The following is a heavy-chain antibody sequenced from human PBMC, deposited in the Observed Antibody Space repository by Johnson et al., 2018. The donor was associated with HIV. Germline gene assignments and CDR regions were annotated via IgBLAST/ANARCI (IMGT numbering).Heavy chain of an antibody. D-gene: IGHD6-19*01. V-gene: IGHV3-33*06. CDR3: AKDREVSGWYEGVAFDI. CDR1: GFNFSTYG. J-gene: IGHJ3*02. Sequence: QVQLVEPGGGVVQPGTSLRLSCAASGFNFSTYGMHWVRQAPGKGLEWGAVTWYDGSNKYYADSVKGRFTISRDNSKNTLDLQMNSLRAEDTAVYYCAKDREVSGWYEGVAFDIWGQGTMVTFSS. CDR2: TWYDGSNK.